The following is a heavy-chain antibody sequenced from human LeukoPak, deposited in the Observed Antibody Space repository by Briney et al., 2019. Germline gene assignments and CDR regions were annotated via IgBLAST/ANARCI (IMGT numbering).Heavy chain of an antibody. CDR1: GFTFSSYS. D-gene: IGHD6-19*01. CDR3: ASLAVTYYYYYGMDV. V-gene: IGHV3-21*01. Sequence: PGGSLRLSCAASGFTFSSYSMNWVRQAPGKGLEWVSSISSSSSYIYYADSVKGRFTISRDNAKNSLYLQMNSLGAEDTAVYYCASLAVTYYYYYGMDVWGQGTTVTVSS. CDR2: ISSSSSYI. J-gene: IGHJ6*02.